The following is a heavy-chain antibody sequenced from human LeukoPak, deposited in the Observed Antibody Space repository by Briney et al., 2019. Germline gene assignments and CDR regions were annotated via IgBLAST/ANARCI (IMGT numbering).Heavy chain of an antibody. CDR2: ISGSGGST. V-gene: IGHV3-23*01. J-gene: IGHJ4*02. D-gene: IGHD4-17*01. CDR1: GFTFSSYT. CDR3: AKEHDYGDFFDY. Sequence: GGSLRLSCAASGFTFSSYTMHWVRQAPGKGLEWVSAISGSGGSTYYADSVKGRFTISRDNSKNTLYLQMNSLRAEDTAVYYCAKEHDYGDFFDYWGQGTLVTVSS.